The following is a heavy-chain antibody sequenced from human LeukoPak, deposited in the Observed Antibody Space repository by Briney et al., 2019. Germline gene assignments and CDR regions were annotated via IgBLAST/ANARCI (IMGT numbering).Heavy chain of an antibody. D-gene: IGHD3-22*01. CDR3: ARDPPNYYDSSGYPED. J-gene: IGHJ4*02. CDR1: GGTFSSYA. CDR2: IIPIFGTA. V-gene: IGHV1-69*13. Sequence: SVKVSCKASGGTFSSYAISWVRQAPGQGLEWMGGIIPIFGTANYAQKFQGRVTITADESTSTAYMELSSLRSEDTAVYYCARDPPNYYDSSGYPEDWGQGTLVTVSS.